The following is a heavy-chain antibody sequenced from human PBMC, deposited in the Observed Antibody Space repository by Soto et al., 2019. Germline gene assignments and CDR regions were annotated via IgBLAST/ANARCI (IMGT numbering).Heavy chain of an antibody. V-gene: IGHV1-18*04. CDR1: GYTFTSYG. J-gene: IGHJ3*02. CDR3: ARVQDSSGYTAFDI. Sequence: ASVKVSCKASGYTFTSYGISWVRQAPGQGLEWMGWISAYNGNTNYAQKLQGRVTMTTDTSTSTAYMELRSLRSDDTAVYYCARVQDSSGYTAFDIWGQGTMVTVSS. CDR2: ISAYNGNT. D-gene: IGHD3-22*01.